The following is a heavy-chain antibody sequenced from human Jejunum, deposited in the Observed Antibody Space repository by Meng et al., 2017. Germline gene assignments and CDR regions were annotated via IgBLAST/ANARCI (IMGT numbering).Heavy chain of an antibody. J-gene: IGHJ5*02. Sequence: QLQLAQSGGEVKKXGASVKISXXXSGYIVTSYGXHWVRQAPGQRLEWMGWINGGNGNTKYSQKFQGRVTITRDTSANTAYMELSSLTSEDTAVYYCARDLPYNNFWRNWFDPWGQGTLVTVSS. CDR1: GYIVTSYG. D-gene: IGHD1-14*01. V-gene: IGHV1-3*01. CDR3: ARDLPYNNFWRNWFDP. CDR2: INGGNGNT.